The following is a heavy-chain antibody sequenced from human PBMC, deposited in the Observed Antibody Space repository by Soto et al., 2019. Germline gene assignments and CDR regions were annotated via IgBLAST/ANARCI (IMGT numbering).Heavy chain of an antibody. Sequence: LRLSCSASGFTFSNYGMHLVRQAPFKGLEWVAVIWYDGSSKYYADSVKGRFSISRDNSKNTWYLQMNSLRAEDTAVYYCARDLGYYDFWSGLDYWGQGTLVTVSS. CDR2: IWYDGSSK. D-gene: IGHD3-3*01. CDR3: ARDLGYYDFWSGLDY. J-gene: IGHJ4*02. V-gene: IGHV3-33*01. CDR1: GFTFSNYG.